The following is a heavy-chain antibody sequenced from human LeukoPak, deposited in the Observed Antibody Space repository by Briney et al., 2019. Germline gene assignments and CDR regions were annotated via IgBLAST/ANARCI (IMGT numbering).Heavy chain of an antibody. D-gene: IGHD3-22*01. V-gene: IGHV3-33*01. Sequence: GGSLRLSCAASGFTFSSYGMHWVRQAPGKGLEWVAVIWYDGSNKYYADSVKGRFTISRDNSKNTLYLQMNSLRAEDTAVYYCAREEIVVVITGYYYYCGMDVWGQGTTVTVSS. CDR3: AREEIVVVITGYYYYCGMDV. CDR1: GFTFSSYG. CDR2: IWYDGSNK. J-gene: IGHJ6*02.